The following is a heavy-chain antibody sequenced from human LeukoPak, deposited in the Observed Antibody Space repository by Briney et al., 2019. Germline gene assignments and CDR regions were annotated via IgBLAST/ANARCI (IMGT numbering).Heavy chain of an antibody. CDR2: ISYDGSNK. J-gene: IGHJ4*02. CDR1: GFTFSSYG. CDR3: AKVDGLAVAADGIDY. V-gene: IGHV3-30*18. D-gene: IGHD6-19*01. Sequence: GGSLRLSCAASGFTFSSYGMHWVRQAPGKGLEWVAVISYDGSNKYYADSVKGRFTISRDNSKNTLYLQMNSLRAEDTAVYYCAKVDGLAVAADGIDYWGQGTLVTVSS.